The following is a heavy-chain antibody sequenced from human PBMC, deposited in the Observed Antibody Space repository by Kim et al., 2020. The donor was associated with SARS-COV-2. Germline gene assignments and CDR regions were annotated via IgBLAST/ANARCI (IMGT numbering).Heavy chain of an antibody. D-gene: IGHD1-26*01. CDR2: IWSDGSNK. CDR3: ARRSSGTHGFDY. J-gene: IGHJ4*02. Sequence: GGSLRLSCAASVFTFSGYGMHWVRQAPGKGLEWVAVIWSDGSNKYYVDSVVGRFTISRDNSKNTLYLQMNSLRVEDSAVYYCARRSSGTHGFDYWGRGTLVTVSS. CDR1: VFTFSGYG. V-gene: IGHV3-33*01.